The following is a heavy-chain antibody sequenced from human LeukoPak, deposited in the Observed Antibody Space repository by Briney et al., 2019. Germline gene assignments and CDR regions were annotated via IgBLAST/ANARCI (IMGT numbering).Heavy chain of an antibody. J-gene: IGHJ4*02. CDR2: IWYDGSNK. V-gene: IGHV3-33*08. CDR1: GFTFSSYG. CDR3: ARALSGIVGASDY. Sequence: GRSLRLSCAASGFTFSSYGMHWVRQAPGKGLEWVAVIWYDGSNKYYADSVKGRFTISRDNSKNTLYLQMNSLRAEDTAVYYCARALSGIVGASDYWGQGTLVTVSS. D-gene: IGHD1-26*01.